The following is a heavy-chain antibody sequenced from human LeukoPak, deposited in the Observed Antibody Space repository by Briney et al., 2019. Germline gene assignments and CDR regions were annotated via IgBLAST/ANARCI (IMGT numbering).Heavy chain of an antibody. CDR3: AKDYMLYSSGWYIDY. J-gene: IGHJ4*02. D-gene: IGHD6-19*01. CDR2: IYSDNT. V-gene: IGHV3-53*01. Sequence: GGSLRLSCTVSGFTVSSNSMSWVRQAPGKGLEWVSFIYSDNTHYSDSVKGRFTISRDNSKNRLYVQMNSLRAEDTAVYYCAKDYMLYSSGWYIDYWGQGTLVTVSS. CDR1: GFTVSSNS.